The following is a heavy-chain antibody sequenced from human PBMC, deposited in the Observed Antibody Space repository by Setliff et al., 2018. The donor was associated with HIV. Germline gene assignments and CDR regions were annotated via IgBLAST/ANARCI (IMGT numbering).Heavy chain of an antibody. V-gene: IGHV3-48*01. D-gene: IGHD2-15*01. CDR3: ARDKVVVVVAVNSYYYYYMDV. CDR1: GFTFSSYS. Sequence: GASVKVSCAASGFTFSSYSMNWVRQAPGKGLEWVSYISSSSSTIYYADSVKGRFTISRDNAKNSLYLQMNSLRAEDTAVYYCARDKVVVVVAVNSYYYYYMDVWGKGTTVTVSS. CDR2: ISSSSSTI. J-gene: IGHJ6*03.